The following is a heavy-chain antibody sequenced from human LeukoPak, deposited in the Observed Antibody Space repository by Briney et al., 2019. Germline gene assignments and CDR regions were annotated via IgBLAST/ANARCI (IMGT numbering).Heavy chain of an antibody. V-gene: IGHV4-38-2*02. CDR2: IYHSGST. CDR1: GYSISSGYY. J-gene: IGHJ4*02. Sequence: SETLSLTCTVSGYSISSGYYWGWIRQPPGKGLEWIAGIYHSGSTYYNPSLKSRVTISVDTSKNQFSLKLSSVTAADTAVYYCARVWTDLFEYSSPFDYWVQGTLVTVSS. CDR3: ARVWTDLFEYSSPFDY. D-gene: IGHD6-6*01.